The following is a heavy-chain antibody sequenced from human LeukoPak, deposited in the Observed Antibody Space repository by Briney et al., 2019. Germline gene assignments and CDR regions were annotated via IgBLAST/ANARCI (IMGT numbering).Heavy chain of an antibody. CDR1: GFTFSKYA. CDR2: ITDSGSST. J-gene: IGHJ4*02. CDR3: ARGNSGVSGHFDY. Sequence: GGSPRLSCVVSGFTFSKYAMNWLRHFRGKGREGVSRITDSGSSTYYADSVKGRFTISRDNYKNTLYLQMNSLGAEDTADYYCARGNSGVSGHFDYWGQGTLVTVSS. V-gene: IGHV3-23*01. D-gene: IGHD1-26*01.